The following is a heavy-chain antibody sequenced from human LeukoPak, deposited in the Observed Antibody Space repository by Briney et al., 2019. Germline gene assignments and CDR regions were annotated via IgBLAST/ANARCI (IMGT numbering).Heavy chain of an antibody. J-gene: IGHJ6*02. CDR1: GFTFSSYA. CDR3: ARGYDFWSGYYTDYYYGMDV. D-gene: IGHD3-3*01. Sequence: GGSLRLSCAASGFTFSSYAMHWVRQAPGKGLEWVAVISYDGSNKYYADSVKGRFTISRDNSKNTLYLQMNSLRAEDTAVYYCARGYDFWSGYYTDYYYGMDVWGQGTTVTVSS. CDR2: ISYDGSNK. V-gene: IGHV3-30*04.